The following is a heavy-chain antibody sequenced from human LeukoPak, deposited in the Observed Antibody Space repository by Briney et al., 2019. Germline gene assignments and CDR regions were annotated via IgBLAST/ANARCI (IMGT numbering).Heavy chain of an antibody. Sequence: SETLSLTCTVSGGSISSYYWSWIRQPPGKGLEWIGYIYYSGSTNYNPSLKSRVTISVDTSKNQFSLKLSSVTAADTAVYYCARVKDGITIFGVVIEYFAYWGQGTLVTVSS. CDR3: ARVKDGITIFGVVIEYFAY. J-gene: IGHJ4*02. CDR1: GGSISSYY. D-gene: IGHD3-3*01. CDR2: IYYSGST. V-gene: IGHV4-59*01.